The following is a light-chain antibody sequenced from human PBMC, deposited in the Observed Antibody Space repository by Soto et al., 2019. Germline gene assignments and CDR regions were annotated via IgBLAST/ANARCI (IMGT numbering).Light chain of an antibody. CDR2: GVT. V-gene: IGLV2-14*03. CDR3: TSYTSTYTLI. J-gene: IGLJ2*01. Sequence: QSVLTQPASVSGSPGQSITISCTGTSSDVGGYNSVSWYQHHPGKAPKLMIYGVTNRPSGVSNRFSGSKSGNTASLTISGLQAEDEADYYCTSYTSTYTLIFGGWTKLTVL. CDR1: SSDVGGYNS.